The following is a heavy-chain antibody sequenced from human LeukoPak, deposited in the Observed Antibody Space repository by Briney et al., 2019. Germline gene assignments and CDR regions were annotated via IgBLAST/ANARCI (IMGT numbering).Heavy chain of an antibody. CDR3: AKDWGPNYYYGMDV. V-gene: IGHV3-7*01. Sequence: GGSLRLSCVASGFTFTDYFMSWVRQAPGKGLEWVASIKHNGGEKYYVDSVKGRFTISRDNSKNTLYLQMNSLRAEDTAVYYCAKDWGPNYYYGMDVWGQGTTVTVSS. CDR2: IKHNGGEK. J-gene: IGHJ6*02. D-gene: IGHD3-16*01. CDR1: GFTFTDYF.